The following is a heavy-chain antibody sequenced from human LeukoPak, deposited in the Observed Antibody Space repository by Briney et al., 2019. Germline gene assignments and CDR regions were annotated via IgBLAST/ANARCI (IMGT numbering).Heavy chain of an antibody. CDR1: GFTFSNYA. J-gene: IGHJ4*02. Sequence: GPSLRLSCAASGFTFSNYAMNWVRQAPGQGLEWVSGITGGGDVTYYTDSVKGRFTISRDNSKNTLYLQMNSLRVEDTAVYYCAKGLGWNSRRGWAYYFDFWGQGTLVTVSS. CDR3: AKGLGWNSRRGWAYYFDF. D-gene: IGHD1-7*01. CDR2: ITGGGDVT. V-gene: IGHV3-23*01.